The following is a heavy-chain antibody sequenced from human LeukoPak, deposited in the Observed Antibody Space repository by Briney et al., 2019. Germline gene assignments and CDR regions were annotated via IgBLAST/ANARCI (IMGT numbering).Heavy chain of an antibody. Sequence: PGGSLRLSCAASGFTFSSYEMNWVRQAPGKGLEWVSSISSSSSYIYYADSVKGRFTISRDNAKNSLYLQMNSLRAEDTAVYYCARDGGGSSGYYWGLGYWGQGTLVTVSS. CDR2: ISSSSSYI. D-gene: IGHD3-22*01. J-gene: IGHJ4*02. V-gene: IGHV3-21*01. CDR3: ARDGGGSSGYYWGLGY. CDR1: GFTFSSYE.